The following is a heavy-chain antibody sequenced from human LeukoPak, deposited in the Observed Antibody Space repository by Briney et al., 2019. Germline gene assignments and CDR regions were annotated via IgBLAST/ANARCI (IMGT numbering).Heavy chain of an antibody. J-gene: IGHJ5*02. V-gene: IGHV1-8*01. Sequence: GASVKVSCKASGYTFTSYDINWVRQATGQGLEWMGWMNPNSGNTGYAQKFQGRVTMTRNTSINTAYMELSSLGSEDTAVYCCARVDYDILTGYSPNWFDPWGQGTLVTVSS. CDR1: GYTFTSYD. D-gene: IGHD3-9*01. CDR3: ARVDYDILTGYSPNWFDP. CDR2: MNPNSGNT.